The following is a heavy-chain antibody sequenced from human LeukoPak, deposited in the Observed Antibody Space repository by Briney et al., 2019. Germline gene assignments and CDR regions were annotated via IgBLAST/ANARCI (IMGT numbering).Heavy chain of an antibody. CDR2: INHSGST. CDR1: GGSFSGYY. D-gene: IGHD3-10*01. J-gene: IGHJ3*02. CDR3: ARAWYYYGSGSYSNRDAFDI. V-gene: IGHV4-34*01. Sequence: SETLSLTCAVYGGSFSGYYWSWIRQPPGKGLEWIGEINHSGSTNYNPSLKSRVTISVDTSKNQFSQKLSSVTAADTAVYYCARAWYYYGSGSYSNRDAFDIWGQGTMVTVSS.